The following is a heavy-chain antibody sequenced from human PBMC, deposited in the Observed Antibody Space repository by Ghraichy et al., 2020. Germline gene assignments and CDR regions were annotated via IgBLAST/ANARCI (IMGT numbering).Heavy chain of an antibody. J-gene: IGHJ3*02. CDR3: ASRSKWGEAFDI. CDR1: GGSISSYY. D-gene: IGHD1-26*01. CDR2: IYYSGST. V-gene: IGHV4-59*01. Sequence: SETLSLTCTVSGGSISSYYWSWIRQPPGKGLEWIGYIYYSGSTNYNPSLKSRVTISVDTSKNQFSLKLSSVTAADTAVYYCASRSKWGEAFDIWGQGTMVTVSS.